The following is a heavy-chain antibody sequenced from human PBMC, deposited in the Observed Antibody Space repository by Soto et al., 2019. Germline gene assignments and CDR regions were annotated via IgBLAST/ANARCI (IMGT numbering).Heavy chain of an antibody. CDR2: ISYDGSNK. V-gene: IGHV3-30-3*01. CDR3: ARARKYSSSWLDY. CDR1: GFTFSSYA. Sequence: GGSLRLSCAASGFTFSSYAMHWVRQAPGKGLEWVAVISYDGSNKYYADSVKGRFTISRDNSKNTLYLQMNSLRAEDTAVYYCARARKYSSSWLDYWGQGSLVTVSS. J-gene: IGHJ4*02. D-gene: IGHD6-13*01.